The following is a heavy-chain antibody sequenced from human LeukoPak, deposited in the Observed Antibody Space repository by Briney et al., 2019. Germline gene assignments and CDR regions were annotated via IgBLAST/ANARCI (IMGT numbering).Heavy chain of an antibody. CDR1: GYTFTSYG. CDR2: ISAYNGNT. CDR3: TSGTESIAVAEFNY. D-gene: IGHD6-19*01. V-gene: IGHV1-18*01. Sequence: ASVKVSCKASGYTFTSYGISWVRQAPGQGLEWMGWISAYNGNTNYARKLQGRVTMTTDTSTSTAYMELRSLRSDDTAVYYCTSGTESIAVAEFNYWGQGTLVTVSS. J-gene: IGHJ4*02.